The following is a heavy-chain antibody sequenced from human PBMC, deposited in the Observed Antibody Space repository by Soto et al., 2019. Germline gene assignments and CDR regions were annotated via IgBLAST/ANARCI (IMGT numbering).Heavy chain of an antibody. D-gene: IGHD2-2*01. V-gene: IGHV4-34*01. J-gene: IGHJ6*02. Sequence: SETLSLTCAVNGGSFSCYYWSWIRQPPGKGLEWIGEINHSGRTNLNPSLKSRVSTSVDTSKNHFSLRLSSVTAADTAVYYCARGPRXINTSCSNDYYHFGLDVWGQGTTVTVSS. CDR1: GGSFSCYY. CDR2: INHSGRT. CDR3: ARGPRXINTSCSNDYYHFGLDV.